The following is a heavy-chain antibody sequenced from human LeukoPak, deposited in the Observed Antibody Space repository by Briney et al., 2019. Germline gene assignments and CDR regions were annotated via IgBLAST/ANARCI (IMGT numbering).Heavy chain of an antibody. J-gene: IGHJ4*02. V-gene: IGHV2-5*02. CDR1: GFSLSTSGVG. CDR3: AHGGYSGGYLPLFDY. D-gene: IGHD1-26*01. Sequence: SGPTLVKPTQTLTLTCTFSGFSLSTSGVGVGWIRQPPGKALEWLALIYWDDDKRYSPSLKSRLTITKDTSKNQVVLTMTNMDPVDTATYYCAHGGYSGGYLPLFDYWGQGTLVTVSS. CDR2: IYWDDDK.